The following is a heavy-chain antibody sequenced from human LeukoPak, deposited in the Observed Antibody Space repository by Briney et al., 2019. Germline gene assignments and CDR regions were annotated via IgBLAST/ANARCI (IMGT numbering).Heavy chain of an antibody. V-gene: IGHV3-64*01. Sequence: GGSLRLSCAASGFTFSSYAMHWVRQAPGKGLEYVSAISNNGGRTFYANSVKGRFTISRDNSKNTLYLQMGSLRTEDMAVYYCARASVGSGSYRPFFDSWGQGTLVTVSS. CDR2: ISNNGGRT. J-gene: IGHJ4*02. CDR3: ARASVGSGSYRPFFDS. CDR1: GFTFSSYA. D-gene: IGHD3-10*01.